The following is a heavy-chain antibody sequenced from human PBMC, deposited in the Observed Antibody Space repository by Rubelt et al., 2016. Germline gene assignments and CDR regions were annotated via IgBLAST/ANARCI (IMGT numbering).Heavy chain of an antibody. V-gene: IGHV4-31*03. J-gene: IGHJ4*02. CDR1: GASISSGGYF. D-gene: IGHD4-17*01. CDR2: IYYSGSA. Sequence: QVQLQESGPGLVKPSQTLSLTCTVSGASISSGGYFWSWIRQHPGKGLEWIGYIYYSGSAYYNPSLKSRVTISGDTSKSQFSRRLSSVTAADTAVYYCATGTTVTTGLAYWGQGTLVTVSS. CDR3: ATGTTVTTGLAY.